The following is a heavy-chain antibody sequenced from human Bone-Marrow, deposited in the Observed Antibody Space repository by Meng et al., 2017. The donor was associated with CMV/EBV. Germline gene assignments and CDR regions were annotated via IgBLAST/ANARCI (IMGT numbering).Heavy chain of an antibody. D-gene: IGHD3-10*01. Sequence: ASVKVSCKASGYTFTGYYMHWVRQAPGQGLEWMGWINPDSGGTNSAQKFQGRVTMTRDTSISTAYMELSRLRSDDTAVYYCARDALPSYYGSGTEYWGQGTRVHVSS. V-gene: IGHV1-2*02. CDR2: INPDSGGT. CDR3: ARDALPSYYGSGTEY. J-gene: IGHJ4*02. CDR1: GYTFTGYY.